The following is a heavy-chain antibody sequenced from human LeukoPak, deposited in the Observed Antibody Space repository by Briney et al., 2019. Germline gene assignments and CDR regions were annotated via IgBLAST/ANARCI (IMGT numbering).Heavy chain of an antibody. CDR3: ARLTFGGVIGFDY. D-gene: IGHD3-16*02. CDR2: ITGDGRST. CDR1: GFTFHLYA. J-gene: IGHJ4*02. V-gene: IGHV3-43*02. Sequence: PGGSLRLSCAASGFTFHLYAMHWVRLAPGKGLEWVSLITGDGRSTYYADSVKGRFTISRDNAKNSLYLQMNSLRAEDTAVYYCARLTFGGVIGFDYWGQGTLVTVSS.